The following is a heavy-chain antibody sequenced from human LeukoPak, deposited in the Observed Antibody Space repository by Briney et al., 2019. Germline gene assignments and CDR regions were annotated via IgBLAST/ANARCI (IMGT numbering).Heavy chain of an antibody. D-gene: IGHD3-22*01. V-gene: IGHV4-59*12. J-gene: IGHJ4*02. Sequence: SETLSLTCTVSGGSLSSYYWSWIRQPAGKGLEWIGYIYYSGSTNYNPSLTSRVTISVDTSKNQFSLKLSSVTAAATAVYYCARDRYYYDSSGYSLFDYWGQGTLVTASS. CDR1: GGSLSSYY. CDR2: IYYSGST. CDR3: ARDRYYYDSSGYSLFDY.